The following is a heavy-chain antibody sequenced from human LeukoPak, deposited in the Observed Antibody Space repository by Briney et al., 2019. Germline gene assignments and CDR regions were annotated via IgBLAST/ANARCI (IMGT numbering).Heavy chain of an antibody. Sequence: GASVKVSCKASGYTFTGYYMHWVRQAPGQGLEWMGWINPNSGGTNYAQKFQGRVTMTRDTSTSTAYMELSRLRSDDTAVYYCARATSWSGYPSDAFDIWGQGTMVTVSS. CDR2: INPNSGGT. D-gene: IGHD3-3*01. CDR3: ARATSWSGYPSDAFDI. J-gene: IGHJ3*02. V-gene: IGHV1-2*02. CDR1: GYTFTGYY.